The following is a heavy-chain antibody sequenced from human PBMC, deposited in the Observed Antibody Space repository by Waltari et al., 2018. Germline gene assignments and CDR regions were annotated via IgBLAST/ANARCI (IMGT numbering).Heavy chain of an antibody. CDR3: ARKLEMSAIERNWFDP. CDR2: VNPDNGNT. CDR1: GYTFIRHD. Sequence: QVQLVQSGAEVKKPGASVRVSCQASGYTFIRHDISWVRQATGQGLEWMGWVNPDNGNTGYAQKFQGRLTITGNTSISTAYMELSSLTSDDTAIYYCARKLEMSAIERNWFDPWGQGTLVTVSS. D-gene: IGHD3-3*02. J-gene: IGHJ5*02. V-gene: IGHV1-8*03.